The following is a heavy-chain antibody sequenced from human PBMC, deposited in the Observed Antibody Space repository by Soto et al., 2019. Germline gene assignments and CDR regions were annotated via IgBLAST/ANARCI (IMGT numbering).Heavy chain of an antibody. CDR1: GYSFAGYW. V-gene: IGHV5-10-1*01. CDR2: SDPSDSQT. CDR3: ARQIYDSDSGPHFQYYFDS. J-gene: IGHJ4*02. Sequence: GESLKISCKGSGYSFAGYWITWVRQMPGKGLEVMGRSDPSDSQTYYSPSFRGHVTISAAKSITTVFLQWSSLRASDTAMYYCARQIYDSDSGPHFQYYFDSVGQGTLLTVSS. D-gene: IGHD3-22*01.